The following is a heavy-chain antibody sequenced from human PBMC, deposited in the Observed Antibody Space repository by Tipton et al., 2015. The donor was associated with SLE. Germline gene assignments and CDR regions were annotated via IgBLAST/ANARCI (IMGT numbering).Heavy chain of an antibody. V-gene: IGHV4-61*02. Sequence: TLSLTCTVSGGSVSRGGHYWNWFRQPAGKGLEWIGRVSTSGSANYNPSLKSRVTISLHTSENQFSLNLSSVTAADTAVYYCAREIAPINWGYCYFDLWGRGTLVTVSS. J-gene: IGHJ2*01. CDR3: AREIAPINWGYCYFDL. D-gene: IGHD7-27*01. CDR2: VSTSGSA. CDR1: GGSVSRGGHY.